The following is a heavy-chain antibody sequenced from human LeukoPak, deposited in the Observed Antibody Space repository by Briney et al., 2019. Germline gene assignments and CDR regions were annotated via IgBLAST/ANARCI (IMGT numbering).Heavy chain of an antibody. D-gene: IGHD5-18*01. CDR2: ISGSAHKI. Sequence: GGSLRLSCAASGFTSSSYAMSWVRQAPEKGLDWVSVISGSAHKIRYADSVKGRFTISRDNSENIVYLQMNNLRVEDTAVYYCAGRPTGYSSGYIHWGQGTLVTVSS. J-gene: IGHJ4*02. CDR3: AGRPTGYSSGYIH. V-gene: IGHV3-23*01. CDR1: GFTSSSYA.